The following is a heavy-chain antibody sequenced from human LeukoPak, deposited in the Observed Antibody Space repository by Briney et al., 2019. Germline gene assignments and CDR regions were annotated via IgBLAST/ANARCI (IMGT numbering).Heavy chain of an antibody. D-gene: IGHD7-27*01. J-gene: IGHJ2*01. CDR3: ARELVSLGTGYFDL. V-gene: IGHV3-23*01. CDR1: GFTFGTYG. Sequence: GGSLRLSCEASGFTFGTYGMTWVRQAPGKGLEWVSGITGSSTWTYYGDSVRGRFTISRDNSKNTLHLQMSNLTADDTAIYYCARELVSLGTGYFDLWGRGTLVTVSS. CDR2: ITGSSTWT.